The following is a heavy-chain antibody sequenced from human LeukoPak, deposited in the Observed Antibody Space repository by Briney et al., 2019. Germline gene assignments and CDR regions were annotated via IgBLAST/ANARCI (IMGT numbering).Heavy chain of an antibody. D-gene: IGHD1-20*01. CDR2: INPNSGGT. CDR3: ARGEYNWSYFDY. J-gene: IGHJ4*02. Sequence: ASVKVSCKASGYTFTGYYMHWVQQAPGQGLEWMGWINPNSGGTNYAQKFQGRVTMTRDTSISTAYMELSRLRSDDTAVYYCARGEYNWSYFDYWGQGTLVTVSS. V-gene: IGHV1-2*02. CDR1: GYTFTGYY.